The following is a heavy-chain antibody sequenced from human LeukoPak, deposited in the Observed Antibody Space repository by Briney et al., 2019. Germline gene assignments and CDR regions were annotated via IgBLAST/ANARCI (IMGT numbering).Heavy chain of an antibody. CDR1: GYTFSGYY. CDR2: SSPNSGGA. CDR3: AREGDGLLSKDFDY. J-gene: IGHJ4*02. Sequence: ASVKVSCKASGYTFSGYYIHWVRQAPGQGLEWMGYSSPNSGGANSAQKFRGRVTMTRDTSISTAYMELTKLGSDDTAVYYCAREGDGLLSKDFDYWGQGTLVTVSS. V-gene: IGHV1-2*02. D-gene: IGHD2-15*01.